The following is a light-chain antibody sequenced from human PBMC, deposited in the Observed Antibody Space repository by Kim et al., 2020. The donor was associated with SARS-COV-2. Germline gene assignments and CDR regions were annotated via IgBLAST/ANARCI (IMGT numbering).Light chain of an antibody. CDR2: AAS. V-gene: IGKV1-17*03. CDR3: LQGNSYPYT. Sequence: DIQMTQSPSAMSASIGDRVTITCRASQGISNYLAWFQQKPGKVPQRLIYAASSLQSGVPSRFSGSGSGTEFTLTISSLQPEDVAMYYCLQGNSYPYTFAQGTKLQI. J-gene: IGKJ2*01. CDR1: QGISNY.